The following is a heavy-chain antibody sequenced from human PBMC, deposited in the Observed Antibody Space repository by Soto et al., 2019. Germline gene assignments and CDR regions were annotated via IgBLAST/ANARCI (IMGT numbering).Heavy chain of an antibody. J-gene: IGHJ4*02. CDR1: GGTFSSYA. CDR3: ARVTGPRTTGLHDY. Sequence: QVQLVQSGAEVKKPGSSVKVSCKASGGTFSSYAISWVRQAPGQGLEWMGGIIPIFGTANYAQKFQGRVTXXAXESXSTAYMELSSLRSEDTAVYYCARVTGPRTTGLHDYWGQGTLVTVSS. V-gene: IGHV1-69*12. CDR2: IIPIFGTA. D-gene: IGHD1-20*01.